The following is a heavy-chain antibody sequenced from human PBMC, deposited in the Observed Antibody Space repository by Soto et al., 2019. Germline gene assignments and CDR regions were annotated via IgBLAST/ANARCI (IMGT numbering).Heavy chain of an antibody. CDR2: LNPNSGDT. Sequence: QVQLVQCGAEVKKPGASVKVSCKASGYSCSSYAINWVRQATGQGLEWMGWLNPNSGDTGYAQKFQGRVTLTRNTSINTAYIELSSLTSDDTAVYYCATSGGGWYLYWGQGTLVTVSS. D-gene: IGHD6-19*01. CDR3: ATSGGGWYLY. CDR1: GYSCSSYA. J-gene: IGHJ4*02. V-gene: IGHV1-8*01.